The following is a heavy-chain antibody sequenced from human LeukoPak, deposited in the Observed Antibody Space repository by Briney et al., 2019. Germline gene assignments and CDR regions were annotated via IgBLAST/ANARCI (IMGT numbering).Heavy chain of an antibody. J-gene: IGHJ4*02. CDR1: GFTLSSYW. CDR2: IKQDGSEK. CDR3: ARESYSYYFDY. D-gene: IGHD6-13*01. Sequence: GGSLRLSCAPSGFTLSSYWMRWVRQTPGKGLECVANIKQDGSEKYYVDSVKGRFTISRDNAKNSLYLQMNSLRSEDTAVYYWARESYSYYFDYWGQGTLVTVSS. V-gene: IGHV3-7*05.